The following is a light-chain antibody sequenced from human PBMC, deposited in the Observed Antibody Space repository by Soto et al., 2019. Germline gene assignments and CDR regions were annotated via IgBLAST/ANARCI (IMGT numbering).Light chain of an antibody. V-gene: IGKV3-15*01. Sequence: EIVMTQSPATLSVSPGERTTLSCRASQSVSSNLAWYQQKPGQAPRLLIYGASTRATGIPARFSGSGSGTEFTLTISSLQSEDFAVYYCQHYGSSPPMYIFGQGTKLEIK. J-gene: IGKJ2*01. CDR1: QSVSSN. CDR3: QHYGSSPPMYI. CDR2: GAS.